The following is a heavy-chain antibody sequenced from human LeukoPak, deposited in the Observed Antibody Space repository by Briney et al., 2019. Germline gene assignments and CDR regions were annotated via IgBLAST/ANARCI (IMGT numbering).Heavy chain of an antibody. CDR2: ISYDGSNK. J-gene: IGHJ6*02. CDR1: GFTFSSYG. D-gene: IGHD6-13*01. V-gene: IGHV3-30*18. CDR3: AKARPAIAAAGTGPYYYYGMDV. Sequence: GGSLRLSCAASGFTFSSYGMHWVRQAPGKGLEWVAVISYDGSNKYYVDSVKGRFTISRVNSKNTLYLQMNSLRAEDTAVYYCAKARPAIAAAGTGPYYYYGMDVWGQGTTVTVSS.